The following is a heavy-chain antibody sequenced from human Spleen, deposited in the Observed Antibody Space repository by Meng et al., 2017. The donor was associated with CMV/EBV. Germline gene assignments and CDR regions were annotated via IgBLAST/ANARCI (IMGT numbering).Heavy chain of an antibody. CDR3: AKDHYDSSGRYSYDAFDI. J-gene: IGHJ3*02. V-gene: IGHV3-23*03. CDR2: IYSGGSST. Sequence: GESLKISCAASEFTFSTYTMNWVRQAPGKGLEWVSVIYSGGSSTYYADSVKGRFTISRDNSKNTLYLQMNSLRAEDTAVYYCAKDHYDSSGRYSYDAFDIWGQGTMVTVSS. D-gene: IGHD3-22*01. CDR1: EFTFSTYT.